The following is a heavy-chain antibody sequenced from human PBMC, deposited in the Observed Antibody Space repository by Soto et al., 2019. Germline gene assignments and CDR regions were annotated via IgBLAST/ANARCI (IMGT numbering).Heavy chain of an antibody. CDR3: TRDASRDSSARGWFDP. CDR1: GFTFRSFT. Sequence: LRLSCAASGFTFRSFTMNWVRQAPGKGLEWVSTISSNSAYIYYTDALRGRFTISRDNAKNSLHLQMNSLRAEDTAVCYCTRDASRDSSARGWFDPWGPGTLGTVS. J-gene: IGHJ5*02. D-gene: IGHD6-13*01. V-gene: IGHV3-21*01. CDR2: ISSNSAYI.